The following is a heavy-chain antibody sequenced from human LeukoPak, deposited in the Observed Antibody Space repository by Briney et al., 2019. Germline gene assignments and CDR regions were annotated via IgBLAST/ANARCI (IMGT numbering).Heavy chain of an antibody. CDR1: GFVFSTYG. V-gene: IGHV3-33*01. J-gene: IGHJ4*02. Sequence: GGSLRLSCAASGFVFSTYGMHWVRQAPGKGLEWVAVIWSHGNTKKYADSVKGRFTISRDNSKNTLYLQMNSLRAEDTAVYYCARDRGRDFDYWGQGTLVTVSS. CDR2: IWSHGNTK. CDR3: ARDRGRDFDY.